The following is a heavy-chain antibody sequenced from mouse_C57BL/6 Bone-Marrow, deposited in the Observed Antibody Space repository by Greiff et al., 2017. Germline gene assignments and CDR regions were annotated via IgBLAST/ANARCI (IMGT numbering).Heavy chain of an antibody. CDR3: ARREYHYGNFDY. CDR1: GFTFSDYY. J-gene: IGHJ2*01. D-gene: IGHD2-1*01. Sequence: EVQLVESGGGLVQPGGSLKLSCAASGFTFSDYYMYWVRQTPEKRLEWVAYISNGGGSTYYPDTVKGRFTISRDNAKNTLYLQMSRLKSEDTAMYYCARREYHYGNFDYWGQGTTLTVSS. V-gene: IGHV5-12*01. CDR2: ISNGGGST.